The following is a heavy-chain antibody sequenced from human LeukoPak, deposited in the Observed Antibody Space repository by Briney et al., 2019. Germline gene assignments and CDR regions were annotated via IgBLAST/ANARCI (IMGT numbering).Heavy chain of an antibody. CDR1: VCSISSYY. D-gene: IGHD1-7*01. J-gene: IGHJ6*03. CDR2: LYTSGST. V-gene: IGHV4-4*09. Sequence: SETLSLTCTVYVCSISSYYWSWIRHPPGNGLEYIGYLYTSGSTNYKPSLKSRVTISVDTSKNQISLKLSSVTAAYTDVYYCARLNLNYNNLYYYYMDVWGKGTTGTVSS. CDR3: ARLNLNYNNLYYYYMDV.